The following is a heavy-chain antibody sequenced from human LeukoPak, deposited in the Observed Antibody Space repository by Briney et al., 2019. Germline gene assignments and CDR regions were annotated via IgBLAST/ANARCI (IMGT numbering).Heavy chain of an antibody. J-gene: IGHJ4*02. CDR3: ARANPVYCGGDCYDS. Sequence: PSETLSLTCTVSGGSISSSSYYWGWIRQPPGKGLEWIGYIYYSGSTNYNPSLKSRVTISVDTSKNQFSLKLSSVTAADTAVYYCARANPVYCGGDCYDSWGQGTLVTVPS. CDR2: IYYSGST. V-gene: IGHV4-61*05. CDR1: GGSISSSSYY. D-gene: IGHD2-21*01.